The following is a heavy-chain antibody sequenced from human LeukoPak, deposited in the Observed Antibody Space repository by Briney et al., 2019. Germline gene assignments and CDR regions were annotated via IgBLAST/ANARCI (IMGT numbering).Heavy chain of an antibody. CDR1: GFTFSTYE. J-gene: IGHJ4*02. Sequence: GGSLRLSCAASGFTFSTYEMNWVRQAPGEGLEWVSYISSSGSIIYYADSVKGRFTISRDNAKNSLYLRMNSLRAEDTAVYYCARGVWYDSSGYLDYWGQGTLVTVSS. CDR3: ARGVWYDSSGYLDY. D-gene: IGHD3-22*01. CDR2: ISSSGSII. V-gene: IGHV3-48*03.